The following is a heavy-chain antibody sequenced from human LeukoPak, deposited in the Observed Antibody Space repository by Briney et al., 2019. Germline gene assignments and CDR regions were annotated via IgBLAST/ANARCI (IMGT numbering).Heavy chain of an antibody. CDR1: GFTFSSYA. CDR3: ARDSRRESGSYLGSWFDP. Sequence: PGGSLRLSCAASGFTFSSYAMHWVRQAPGEGLEWVAVMSYDGSNKYYGDSVKGRFTISRDNAKNTLYLQMNSLRPEDTAVYYCARDSRRESGSYLGSWFDPWGQGTLVTVSS. V-gene: IGHV3-30*04. J-gene: IGHJ5*02. CDR2: MSYDGSNK. D-gene: IGHD1-26*01.